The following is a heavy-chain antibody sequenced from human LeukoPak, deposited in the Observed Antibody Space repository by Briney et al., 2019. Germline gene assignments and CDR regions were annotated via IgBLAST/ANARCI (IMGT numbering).Heavy chain of an antibody. Sequence: GGSLRLSCSASGFIFSPYAMHWVRQAPGKGLEYVSSISSEGKTTYYADSVRGRFTISRDNSKNTLYLQMSSLRAEDTAVYYCAASLPNIVVVPAAKGPFGSWGQGTLVTVSS. V-gene: IGHV3-64D*06. CDR1: GFIFSPYA. D-gene: IGHD2-2*01. J-gene: IGHJ5*02. CDR2: ISSEGKTT. CDR3: AASLPNIVVVPAAKGPFGS.